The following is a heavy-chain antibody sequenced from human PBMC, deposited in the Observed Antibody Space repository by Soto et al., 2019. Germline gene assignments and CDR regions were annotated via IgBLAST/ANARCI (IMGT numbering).Heavy chain of an antibody. CDR1: GFTFSSYG. V-gene: IGHV3-33*01. J-gene: IGHJ6*02. Sequence: QVQLVESGGGVVQPGRSLRLSCAASGFTFSSYGMHWVRQAPGKGLEWVAVIWHDGSNKYYADSVKGRFTISRDNSKNTLYLQMSSLSAEDTAVYYCGRDSPLDIVVVPAAHYGMDVWGQGTTVTVSS. D-gene: IGHD2-2*01. CDR2: IWHDGSNK. CDR3: GRDSPLDIVVVPAAHYGMDV.